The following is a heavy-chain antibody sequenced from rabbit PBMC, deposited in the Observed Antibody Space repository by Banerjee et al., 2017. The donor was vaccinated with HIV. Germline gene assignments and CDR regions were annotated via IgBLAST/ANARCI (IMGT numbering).Heavy chain of an antibody. Sequence: QLVESGGGLVKPGASLTLTCKASGLDFISSFWICWVRQAPGKGLEWIACIYAGSGGSTYYANWAKGRFTISKTSSTTVTLQMTSLTAADTATYFCARGGVGTTYPYGGMDLWGPGTLVTV. CDR2: IYAGSGGST. CDR1: GLDFISSFW. D-gene: IGHD8-1*01. J-gene: IGHJ6*01. CDR3: ARGGVGTTYPYGGMDL. V-gene: IGHV1S45*01.